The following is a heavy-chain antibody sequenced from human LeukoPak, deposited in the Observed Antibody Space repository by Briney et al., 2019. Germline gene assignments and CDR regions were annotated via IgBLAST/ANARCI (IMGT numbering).Heavy chain of an antibody. D-gene: IGHD6-19*01. CDR2: INPNGGGT. CDR3: AREIAVAGTYDY. Sequence: ASVKVSCKASGYTFTSYYMHWVRQAPGQGLEWMGWINPNGGGTNYAQKFQGRVTMTRDTSISTAYMELSRLRSDDTAVYYCAREIAVAGTYDYWGQGTLVTVSS. J-gene: IGHJ4*02. CDR1: GYTFTSYY. V-gene: IGHV1-2*02.